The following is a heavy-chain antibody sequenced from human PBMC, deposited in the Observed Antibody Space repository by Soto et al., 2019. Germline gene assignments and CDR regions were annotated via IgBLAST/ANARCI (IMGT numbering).Heavy chain of an antibody. V-gene: IGHV3-48*02. J-gene: IGHJ6*02. CDR2: IGHTLATI. D-gene: IGHD2-15*01. CDR3: ARVDCSGGSGYGIDV. Sequence: EVEPVEPGGVLVQPGGSLRLSCAASGFAFSGHTMHWVRQAPGKGLERVACIGHTLATIDYADSVKGRFIISRDDAMKSVFPHMSGLRDDDTAVYYCARVDCSGGSGYGIDVWCRGATVTVSS. CDR1: GFAFSGHT.